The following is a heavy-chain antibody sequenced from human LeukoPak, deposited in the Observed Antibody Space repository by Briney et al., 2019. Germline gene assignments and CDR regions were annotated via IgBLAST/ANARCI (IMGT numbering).Heavy chain of an antibody. CDR1: GFTFSSYA. D-gene: IGHD3-22*01. Sequence: PGGSLRLSCAASGFTFSSYAMHWVRQAPGKGLEWVAVISYDGSNKYYADSVKGRFTISRDNSKNTLYLQMNSLRAEDTAVYYCARGYYYDSSGYYYAPFDYWGQGTLVTVSS. CDR3: ARGYYYDSSGYYYAPFDY. V-gene: IGHV3-30*04. J-gene: IGHJ4*02. CDR2: ISYDGSNK.